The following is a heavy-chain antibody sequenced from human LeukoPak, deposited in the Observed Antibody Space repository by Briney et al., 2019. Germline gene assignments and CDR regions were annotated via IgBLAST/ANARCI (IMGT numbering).Heavy chain of an antibody. D-gene: IGHD2-21*01. V-gene: IGHV3-9*01. CDR2: ISWNNGSI. CDR1: GFNFDGYA. CDR3: ARDREVLPEGEIDF. Sequence: GRSLRLSCVASGFNFDGYAMHWVRQAPGKGLEWVSGISWNNGSIGYAVSVKGRFTISRDSVKKSLYLQMNSLRPEDTAFYYCARDREVLPEGEIDFWGQGILVTVSS. J-gene: IGHJ4*02.